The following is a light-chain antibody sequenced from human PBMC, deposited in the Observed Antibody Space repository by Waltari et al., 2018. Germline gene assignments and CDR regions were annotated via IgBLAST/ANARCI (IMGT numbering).Light chain of an antibody. J-gene: IGLJ2*01. V-gene: IGLV1-47*01. CDR1: SSNIGSYY. Sequence: QSILTQPPSASGTPGQRVTTSCSGSSSNIGSYYLSWYQQLPGTAPKRLIDGNNQRPSGVPDRFSGSKSGTSGSLAISGLRSEDEADYYCAAWDDRLRGVVFGGGTKLTV. CDR2: GNN. CDR3: AAWDDRLRGVV.